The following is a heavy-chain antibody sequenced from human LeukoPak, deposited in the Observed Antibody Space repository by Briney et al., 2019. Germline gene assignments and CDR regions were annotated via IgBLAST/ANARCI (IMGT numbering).Heavy chain of an antibody. V-gene: IGHV4-39*07. CDR1: GGSISSSSYY. CDR3: ARPYYYDSSVLDAFDI. Sequence: PSETLSLTCTVSGGSISSSSYYWGWIRQPPGKGLEWIGSIYYSGSTYYNPSLKSRVTISVDTSKNQFSLKLSSVTAADTAVYYCARPYYYDSSVLDAFDIWGQGTMVTVSS. D-gene: IGHD3-22*01. J-gene: IGHJ3*02. CDR2: IYYSGST.